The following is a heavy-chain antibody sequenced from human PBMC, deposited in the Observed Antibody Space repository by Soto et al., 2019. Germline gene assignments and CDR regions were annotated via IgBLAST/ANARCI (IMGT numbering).Heavy chain of an antibody. J-gene: IGHJ4*02. CDR2: IYWDDDK. CDR3: AHCRCGFGDLSFDY. Sequence: QITLKESGPTLVTPTQTLTLTCSFSGFSLSTSGAGVGWIRQPPGKALEWLALIYWDDDKLCSQSLKSRLTSPTDTFKDQVVRTKINIAPVNTATYYFAHCRCGFGDLSFDYWGQGTLVTV. D-gene: IGHD2-21*01. V-gene: IGHV2-5*02. CDR1: GFSLSTSGAG.